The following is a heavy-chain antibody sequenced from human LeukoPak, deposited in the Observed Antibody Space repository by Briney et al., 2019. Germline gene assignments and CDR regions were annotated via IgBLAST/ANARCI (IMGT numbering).Heavy chain of an antibody. CDR2: INHSGST. CDR1: GGSFSGYY. CDR3: ARGTAMATIYYYYYMDV. J-gene: IGHJ6*03. V-gene: IGHV4-34*01. Sequence: SETLSLTCAVYGGSFSGYYWSWIRQPPGKGLEWIGEINHSGSTNYNPSLKSRVTISVDTSKNQFSLKLSSATAADTAVYYCARGTAMATIYYYYYMDVWGKGTTVTVSS. D-gene: IGHD5-18*01.